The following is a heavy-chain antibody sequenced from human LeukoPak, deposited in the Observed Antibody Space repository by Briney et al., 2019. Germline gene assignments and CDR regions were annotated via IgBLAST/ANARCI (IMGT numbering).Heavy chain of an antibody. CDR3: ARDKLRVGVAAFDY. J-gene: IGHJ4*02. Sequence: VASVKVSCKASGFTFTSYYMHWLRQAPGQGLEWMGVINPTGDSATYAQKFQGRVTMTRDTSTSTVYMALSSLRSEDTAVYYCARDKLRVGVAAFDYWGQGTLVTVSS. CDR2: INPTGDSA. V-gene: IGHV1-46*01. D-gene: IGHD6-19*01. CDR1: GFTFTSYY.